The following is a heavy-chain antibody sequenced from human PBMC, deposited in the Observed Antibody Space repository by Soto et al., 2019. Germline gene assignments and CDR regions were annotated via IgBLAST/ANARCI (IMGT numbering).Heavy chain of an antibody. CDR1: GGSIISYY. CDR2: IYYSGST. V-gene: IGHV4-59*08. J-gene: IGHJ6*02. D-gene: IGHD1-1*01. CDR3: AGEGTWSGYYYYAMDV. Sequence: SETLRLTCTVAGGSIISYYWSWIRQTTGKGLEWIGYIYYSGSTNYSPSLKSRVTISVDTSKNQFSLKLSSVTAADTAVYYCAGEGTWSGYYYYAMDVWGQGTTVTVSS.